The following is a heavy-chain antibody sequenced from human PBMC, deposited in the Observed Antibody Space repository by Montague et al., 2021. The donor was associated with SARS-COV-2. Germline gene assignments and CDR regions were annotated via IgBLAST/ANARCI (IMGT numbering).Heavy chain of an antibody. Sequence: SETLSLTCTVSGGSISSSSYYWGWIRQPPGKGLGWIGSIYYSGSTYYNPSLKSRVTISVDTSKNQFSLKLSSVTAADTAVYYCAGKASRGITIFGVVTASYYFDYWGQGTLVTVSS. V-gene: IGHV4-39*01. CDR3: AGKASRGITIFGVVTASYYFDY. CDR1: GGSISSSSYY. D-gene: IGHD3-3*01. CDR2: IYYSGST. J-gene: IGHJ4*02.